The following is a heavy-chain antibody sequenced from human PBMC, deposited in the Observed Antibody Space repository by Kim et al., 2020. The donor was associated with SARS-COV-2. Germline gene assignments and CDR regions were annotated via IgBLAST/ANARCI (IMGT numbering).Heavy chain of an antibody. J-gene: IGHJ4*02. V-gene: IGHV1-18*01. Sequence: ASVKVSCKASGYTFINYGISWVRQAPGQGLEWMGWINPYNGNTNYAQKLQGRVTMTTDTSTSTAYMELRTLRSDDTAVYYCARGGSGWYFDYWGQGTLVTVSS. CDR2: INPYNGNT. CDR3: ARGGSGWYFDY. CDR1: GYTFINYG. D-gene: IGHD6-19*01.